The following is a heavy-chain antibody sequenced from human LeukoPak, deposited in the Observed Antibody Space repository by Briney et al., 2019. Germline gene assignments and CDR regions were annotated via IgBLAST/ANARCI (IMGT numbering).Heavy chain of an antibody. V-gene: IGHV3-23*01. CDR2: ISDSGGSA. Sequence: GGSLRLSCAASGFTFNTYAMSWVRQAPGKGLEWVSAISDSGGSAYYADSVKGRFTISRDNSKNTLCLQMNSLRAEDTAVYYCAREVWWHFDYWGQGTLVPVSS. D-gene: IGHD2-21*01. CDR3: AREVWWHFDY. J-gene: IGHJ4*02. CDR1: GFTFNTYA.